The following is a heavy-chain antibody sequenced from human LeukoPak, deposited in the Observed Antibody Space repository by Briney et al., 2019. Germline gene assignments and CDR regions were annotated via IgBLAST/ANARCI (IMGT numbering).Heavy chain of an antibody. Sequence: ASVKVSCKASGYTFTTYGISWVRQAPGQGLEWMGWISAYNGNTNYAQKLQGRVTMTTDTSTSTAYMELRSLRSDDTVVYYCARVYYDSSGYYYHDDYWGQGTLVTVSS. CDR2: ISAYNGNT. D-gene: IGHD3-22*01. CDR1: GYTFTTYG. J-gene: IGHJ4*02. V-gene: IGHV1-18*01. CDR3: ARVYYDSSGYYYHDDY.